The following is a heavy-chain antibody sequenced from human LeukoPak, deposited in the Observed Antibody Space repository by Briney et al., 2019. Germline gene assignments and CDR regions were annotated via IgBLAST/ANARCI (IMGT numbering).Heavy chain of an antibody. CDR2: IYYSGNT. D-gene: IGHD3/OR15-3a*01. V-gene: IGHV4-39*01. J-gene: IGHJ4*02. Sequence: SETLSLTCTVSGVSTSSSNSYWGWIRQPPGKGLEWIVSIYYSGNTYYNASLKSQVSISIDTSKNQFALRLTSMAAADTAVYYCARQTGSGLFILPGGQGTLVTVSS. CDR1: GVSTSSSNSY. CDR3: ARQTGSGLFILP.